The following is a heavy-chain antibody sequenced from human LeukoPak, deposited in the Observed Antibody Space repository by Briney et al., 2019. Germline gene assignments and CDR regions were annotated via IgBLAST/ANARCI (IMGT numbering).Heavy chain of an antibody. D-gene: IGHD6-19*01. J-gene: IGHJ4*02. CDR1: GFTFSSYA. CDR3: AREHSSGWYDN. V-gene: IGHV3-7*03. Sequence: GASLRLSCAASGFTFSSYAMSWVRQAPGKGLEWVANIKQDGSEKYYVDSVKGRFTISRDNAKNSLYLQMNSLRAEDTAVYYCAREHSSGWYDNWGQGTLVTVSS. CDR2: IKQDGSEK.